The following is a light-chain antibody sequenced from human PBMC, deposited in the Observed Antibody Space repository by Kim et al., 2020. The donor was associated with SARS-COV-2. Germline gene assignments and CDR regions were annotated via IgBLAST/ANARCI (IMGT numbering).Light chain of an antibody. V-gene: IGKV3-20*01. Sequence: EIVLTQSPGTLSLSPGERATLSCRASQSVSSSYLAWYQQKPGQAPRLLIYGASSRATGIPDRFSGSGSGTDFTLTISRLEPEDFAVHCCQQYFSSPLTFGGGTKVDIK. CDR3: QQYFSSPLT. CDR1: QSVSSSY. CDR2: GAS. J-gene: IGKJ4*01.